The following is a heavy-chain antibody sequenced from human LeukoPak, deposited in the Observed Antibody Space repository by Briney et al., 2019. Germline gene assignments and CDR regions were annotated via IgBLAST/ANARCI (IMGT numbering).Heavy chain of an antibody. CDR1: GGSFSGYY. D-gene: IGHD3-22*01. V-gene: IGHV4-34*01. J-gene: IGHJ3*02. CDR2: INHSGST. CDR3: AREGTYYYDSSGYYDAFDI. Sequence: SETLSLTCAVYGGSFSGYYWSWIRQPPGKGLEWIGEINHSGSTNYNPSLKSRITISVDTSKNQFSLKLSSVTAADTAVYYCAREGTYYYDSSGYYDAFDIWGQGTMVTVSS.